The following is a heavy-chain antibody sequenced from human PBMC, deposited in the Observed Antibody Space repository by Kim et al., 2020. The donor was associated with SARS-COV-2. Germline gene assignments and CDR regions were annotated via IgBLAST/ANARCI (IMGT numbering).Heavy chain of an antibody. J-gene: IGHJ4*02. Sequence: GGSLRLSCAASGFTFSSYGMHWVRQAPGKGLEWVAVISYDGSNKYYADSVKGRFTISRDNSKNTLYLQMNSLRAEDTAVYYCAKDAYSSGWSSRCFDYWGQGTLVTVSS. D-gene: IGHD6-19*01. CDR1: GFTFSSYG. CDR2: ISYDGSNK. CDR3: AKDAYSSGWSSRCFDY. V-gene: IGHV3-30*18.